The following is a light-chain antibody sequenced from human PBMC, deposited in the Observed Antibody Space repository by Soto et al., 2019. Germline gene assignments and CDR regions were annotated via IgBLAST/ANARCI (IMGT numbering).Light chain of an antibody. J-gene: IGKJ2*01. CDR3: QQYSSYSLYT. Sequence: DIQMTQSPSTLSASVGDRVTITCRASQSISCWLAWFQQKPGKAPKLLIYDASTLESGVPSRFSGSGSGTQFTLTISSLQPDDFATYFCQQYSSYSLYTFGQGTKLEI. V-gene: IGKV1-5*01. CDR1: QSISCW. CDR2: DAS.